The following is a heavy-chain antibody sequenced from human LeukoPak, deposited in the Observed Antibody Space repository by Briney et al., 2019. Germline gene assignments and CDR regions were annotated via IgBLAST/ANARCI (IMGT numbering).Heavy chain of an antibody. V-gene: IGHV1-46*03. CDR1: GYTFTSYY. CDR2: INPSGGTT. D-gene: IGHD3-3*01. CDR3: ARDPQYYDFWSGYYNYYMDV. J-gene: IGHJ6*03. Sequence: ASVKVSCKASGYTFTSYYMHWVRQAPGQGLEWMGIINPSGGTTSYAQKFQGRVTMTRETSTRQVYMELSGLRSEDTAVYYCARDPQYYDFWSGYYNYYMDVWGKGTTVTVSS.